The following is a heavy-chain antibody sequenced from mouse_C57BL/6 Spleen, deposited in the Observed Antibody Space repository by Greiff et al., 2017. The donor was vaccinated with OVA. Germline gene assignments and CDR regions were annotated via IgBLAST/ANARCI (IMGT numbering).Heavy chain of an antibody. D-gene: IGHD1-1*01. V-gene: IGHV1-50*01. J-gene: IGHJ4*01. CDR3: ARKPITTVGAMDY. Sequence: QVQLQQPGAELVKPGASVKLSCTASGFTFTSYWMQWVKQRPGQGLEWIGEIDPSDSYTNYNQKFKGKATLTVDTSSSTAYMQLSSLTSEDSAVYYCARKPITTVGAMDYWGQGTSVTVSS. CDR2: IDPSDSYT. CDR1: GFTFTSYW.